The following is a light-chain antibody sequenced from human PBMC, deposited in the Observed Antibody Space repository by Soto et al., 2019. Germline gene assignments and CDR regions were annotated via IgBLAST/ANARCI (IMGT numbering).Light chain of an antibody. CDR1: QSVNSRY. J-gene: IGKJ2*01. CDR3: QQYGASPPVYT. Sequence: EIVLTQSPGTLSLSPGERATHSCRASQSVNSRYLAWYQQKFGQAPRLLIYDGSSRATGIPDRFSGSGSGTDFTLTISRLEPEDFAVYYCQQYGASPPVYTFGQGTKLEIK. V-gene: IGKV3-20*01. CDR2: DGS.